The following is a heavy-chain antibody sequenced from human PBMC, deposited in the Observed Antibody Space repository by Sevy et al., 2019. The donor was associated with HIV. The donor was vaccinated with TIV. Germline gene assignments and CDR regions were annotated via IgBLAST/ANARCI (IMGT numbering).Heavy chain of an antibody. CDR1: GFIFSTSP. CDR2: LSYDDSHE. CDR3: AKDDLGSIDY. V-gene: IGHV3-30-3*02. D-gene: IGHD3-10*01. Sequence: GGSLRLSCAASGFIFSTSPMHWVRQAPGKGLECVAILSYDDSHENYADSVKGRFTISRDNSKNTPYLQMNSLRTEDTAVYYCAKDDLGSIDYWGQGTLVTVSS. J-gene: IGHJ4*02.